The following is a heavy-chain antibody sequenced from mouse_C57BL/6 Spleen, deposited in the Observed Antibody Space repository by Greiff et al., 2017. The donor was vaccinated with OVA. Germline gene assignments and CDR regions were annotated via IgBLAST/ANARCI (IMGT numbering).Heavy chain of an antibody. J-gene: IGHJ2*01. CDR2: INPYNGDT. Sequence: EVQLQQSGPELVKPGDSVKISCKASGYSFTGYFMNWVMQSHGQSLEWIGRINPYNGDTFSNQKFKGKATLTVDKSSSTAHMELRSLTSEDSAVYYCARRGTTVVEGYYFDYWGQGTTLTVSS. V-gene: IGHV1-20*01. CDR3: ARRGTTVVEGYYFDY. D-gene: IGHD1-1*01. CDR1: GYSFTGYF.